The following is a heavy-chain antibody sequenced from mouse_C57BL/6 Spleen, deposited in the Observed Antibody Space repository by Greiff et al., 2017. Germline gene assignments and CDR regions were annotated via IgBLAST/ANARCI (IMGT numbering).Heavy chain of an antibody. D-gene: IGHD2-4*01. J-gene: IGHJ2*01. CDR1: GYSITSGYY. Sequence: EVQLQESGPGLVKPSQSLSLTCSVTGYSITSGYYWNWIRQFPGNKLEWMGYISYNGSNNYNPSLKNRISITRDTSKNQVFLKLNSVTTEDTATYYCARGYYDYDAVDYWGQGTTLTVSS. CDR2: ISYNGSN. V-gene: IGHV3-6*01. CDR3: ARGYYDYDAVDY.